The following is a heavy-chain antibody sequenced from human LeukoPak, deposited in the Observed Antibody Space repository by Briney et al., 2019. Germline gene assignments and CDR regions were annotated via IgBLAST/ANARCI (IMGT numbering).Heavy chain of an antibody. V-gene: IGHV3-33*08. CDR1: GFTFSNYG. J-gene: IGHJ4*02. D-gene: IGHD5-18*01. CDR3: ARGNTAMVT. CDR2: LWYDGSNK. Sequence: GGSLRLSCAASGFTFSNYGMHWVRQAPGKGLEWVAVLWYDGSNKYYTDSVKGRFTISRDNSKNMLYLQMNSLRAEDTAVYYCARGNTAMVTWGQGTLVTVSS.